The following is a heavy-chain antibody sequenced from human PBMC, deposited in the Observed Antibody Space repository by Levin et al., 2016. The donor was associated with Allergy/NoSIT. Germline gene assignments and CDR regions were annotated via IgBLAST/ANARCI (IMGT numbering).Heavy chain of an antibody. J-gene: IGHJ5*02. Sequence: VRQAPGKGLEWVSAISGSGGSTYYADSVKGRFTISRDNSKNTLYLQMNSLRAEDTAVYYCAKDQVAVMVGNWFDPWGQGTLVTVSS. CDR2: ISGSGGST. CDR3: AKDQVAVMVGNWFDP. D-gene: IGHD2-15*01. V-gene: IGHV3-23*01.